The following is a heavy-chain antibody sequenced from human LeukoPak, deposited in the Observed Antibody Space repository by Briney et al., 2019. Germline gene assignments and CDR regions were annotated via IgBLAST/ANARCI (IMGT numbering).Heavy chain of an antibody. CDR3: ARRQYDFWSGYYYNWFDP. Sequence: SETLSLTCTVCGRSISSSSYYWGWIRQPPWKGLEWIGSIYYSGSTYYNPSLKSRVTIYVDTSKNQFSLKLSSVTAADTAVYYCARRQYDFWSGYYYNWFDPWGQGTLVTVSS. CDR2: IYYSGST. J-gene: IGHJ5*02. CDR1: GRSISSSSYY. D-gene: IGHD3-3*01. V-gene: IGHV4-39*01.